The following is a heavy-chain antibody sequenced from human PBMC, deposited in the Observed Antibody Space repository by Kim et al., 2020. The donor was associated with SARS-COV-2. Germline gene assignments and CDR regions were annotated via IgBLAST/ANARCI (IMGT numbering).Heavy chain of an antibody. CDR1: GFTFSSYA. V-gene: IGHV3-23*01. CDR3: AKPPLATVTRGAVNWFDP. Sequence: GGSLRLSCAASGFTFSSYAMSWVRQAPGKGLEWVSAISGSGGSTYYADSVKGRFTISRDNSKNTLYLQMNSLRAEDTAVYYCAKPPLATVTRGAVNWFDPWGQGTLVTVSS. CDR2: ISGSGGST. J-gene: IGHJ5*02. D-gene: IGHD4-17*01.